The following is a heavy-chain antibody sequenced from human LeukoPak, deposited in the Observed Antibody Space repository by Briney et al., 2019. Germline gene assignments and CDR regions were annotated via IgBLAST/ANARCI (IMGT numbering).Heavy chain of an antibody. CDR2: ISPDGNNK. CDR1: GFTFTTYP. J-gene: IGHJ4*02. Sequence: GGSLRLSCDASGFTFTTYPMHWVRQAPGKGLEWLTFISPDGNNKDVADSVKGRFTVSRDNSKNTLYLQMNSLRAEDTALYYCAKVPSGCYACDFDYWGQGTLVTVSS. V-gene: IGHV3-30*04. CDR3: AKVPSGCYACDFDY. D-gene: IGHD2-2*01.